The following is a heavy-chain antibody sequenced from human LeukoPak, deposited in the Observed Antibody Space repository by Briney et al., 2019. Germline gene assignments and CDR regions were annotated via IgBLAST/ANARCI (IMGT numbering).Heavy chain of an antibody. CDR1: GGFISSSNW. D-gene: IGHD3-3*01. CDR2: IYHTGTT. Sequence: PSETLSLTCDVSGGFISSSNWWTWVRQAPGKGLEWIGEIYHTGTTNYKPSLKRRATISVDKSKNQFSLRMTSVTAADTAAYYCAREGGYYTSGWFIDDWGQGILVTVSS. J-gene: IGHJ4*02. CDR3: AREGGYYTSGWFIDD. V-gene: IGHV4-4*02.